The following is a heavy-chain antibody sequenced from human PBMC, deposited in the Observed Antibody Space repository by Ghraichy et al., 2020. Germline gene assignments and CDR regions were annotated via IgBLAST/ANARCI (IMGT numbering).Heavy chain of an antibody. CDR2: ISWNSGSI. J-gene: IGHJ3*02. CDR1: GFTFDDYA. D-gene: IGHD2-2*02. CDR3: AKDKIRDYCSSTSCYTGGAFDI. Sequence: GGSLRLSCAASGFTFDDYAMHWVRQAPGKGLEWVSGISWNSGSIGYADSVKGRFTISRDNAKNSLYLQMNSLRAEDTALYYCAKDKIRDYCSSTSCYTGGAFDIWGQGTMVTVSS. V-gene: IGHV3-9*01.